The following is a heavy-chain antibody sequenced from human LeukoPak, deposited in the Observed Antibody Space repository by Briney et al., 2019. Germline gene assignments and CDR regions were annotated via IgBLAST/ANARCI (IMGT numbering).Heavy chain of an antibody. CDR3: AKGTYGSGTYGAHDY. V-gene: IGHV3-23*01. Sequence: GGSLRLSCAASGFTFSRYAMSWVRQAPGKGLEWVSAISGSGGSTNYADSVKGRFTIPRDNSKNTLYLQMNSLRAEDTAVYYCAKGTYGSGTYGAHDYWGQGTLVTVSS. J-gene: IGHJ4*02. CDR2: ISGSGGST. D-gene: IGHD3-10*01. CDR1: GFTFSRYA.